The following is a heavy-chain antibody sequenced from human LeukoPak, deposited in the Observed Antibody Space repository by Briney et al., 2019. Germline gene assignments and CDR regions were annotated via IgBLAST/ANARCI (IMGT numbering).Heavy chain of an antibody. D-gene: IGHD3-10*01. CDR3: ADGSGSYGNWFDP. J-gene: IGHJ5*02. CDR1: GGSISSGSYY. CDR2: IYYSGST. V-gene: IGHV4-61*01. Sequence: TPSETLSLTCTVSGGSISSGSYYWSWIRQPPGKGLEWIGYIYYSGSTNYNPSLKSRVTISVDTSKNQFSLKLSSVTAADTAVYYCADGSGSYGNWFDPWGQGTLVTVSS.